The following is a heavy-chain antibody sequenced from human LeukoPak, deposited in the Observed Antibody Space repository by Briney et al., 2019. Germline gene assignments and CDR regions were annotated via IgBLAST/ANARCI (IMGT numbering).Heavy chain of an antibody. CDR2: ISPIFGTP. J-gene: IGHJ4*02. CDR3: TRSTKVVSRTFDY. V-gene: IGHV1-69*01. CDR1: GGTFSSYA. D-gene: IGHD4-23*01. Sequence: SVKVSCKASGGTFSSYAISWVRQAPGHGLELVGAISPIFGTPNYVEKFQGRVTISADESTSTAYMELSSLTSEDTAVYYCTRSTKVVSRTFDYWGQGTLVTVSS.